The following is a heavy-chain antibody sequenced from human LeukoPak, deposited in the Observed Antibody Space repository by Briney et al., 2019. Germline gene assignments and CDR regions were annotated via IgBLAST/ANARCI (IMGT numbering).Heavy chain of an antibody. CDR3: ARDWYNWNYWTGYAYYYYYMDV. Sequence: GGSLRLSCAASGFTFSSYSMNWVRQAPGKGLEWVSYISSSRSTIYYADPVKGRFTISRDNAKNSLYLQMNSLRAEDTAVYYCARDWYNWNYWTGYAYYYYYMDVWGKGTTVTVSS. CDR2: ISSSRSTI. V-gene: IGHV3-48*01. D-gene: IGHD1-20*01. CDR1: GFTFSSYS. J-gene: IGHJ6*03.